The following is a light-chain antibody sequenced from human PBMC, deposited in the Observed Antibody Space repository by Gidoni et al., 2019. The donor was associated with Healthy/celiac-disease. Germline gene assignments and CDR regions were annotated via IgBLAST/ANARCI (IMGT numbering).Light chain of an antibody. V-gene: IGLV1-40*01. CDR1: SSNIGAGYD. Sequence: QSVLTQPPSVSGAPGQRVTISCTGSSSNIGAGYDVHWYQQLPGTSPKHLIYGNSNRPSGVPDRFSGSKSGTSASLAITGLQAEDEADYYCQSYASSLGVVFGGGTKLTVL. J-gene: IGLJ2*01. CDR3: QSYASSLGVV. CDR2: GNS.